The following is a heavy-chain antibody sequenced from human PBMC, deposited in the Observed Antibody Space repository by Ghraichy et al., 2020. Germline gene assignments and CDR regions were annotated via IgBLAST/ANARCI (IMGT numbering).Heavy chain of an antibody. CDR3: ARGRAAAGTYFDY. Sequence: GGSLRLSCAASGFTFSSYAMSWVRQAPGKGLEWVSGISDSGGSTYYADSVKGRFTITRDNSKNTLCLQMNSLRAEDTAVYYCARGRAAAGTYFDYWGQGTLVTVSS. J-gene: IGHJ4*02. CDR2: ISDSGGST. CDR1: GFTFSSYA. V-gene: IGHV3-23*01. D-gene: IGHD6-13*01.